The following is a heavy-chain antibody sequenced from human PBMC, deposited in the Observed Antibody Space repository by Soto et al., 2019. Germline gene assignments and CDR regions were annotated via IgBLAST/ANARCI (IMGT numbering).Heavy chain of an antibody. CDR2: IYYSGST. J-gene: IGHJ6*02. D-gene: IGHD3-10*01. CDR1: GGSISSSSYY. CDR3: ARAYGYDGMDV. V-gene: IGHV4-39*07. Sequence: SETLSLTCTVSGGSISSSSYYWGWIRQPPGKGLEWIGSIYYSGSTYYNPSLKSRVTISVDTSKNQFSLKLSSVTAADTAVYYCARAYGYDGMDVWGQGTTVTVSS.